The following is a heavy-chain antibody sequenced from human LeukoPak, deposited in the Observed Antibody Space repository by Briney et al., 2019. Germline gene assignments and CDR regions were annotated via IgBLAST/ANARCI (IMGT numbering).Heavy chain of an antibody. Sequence: GGALRISFAASGFTFCNYAISWAPPAPGEGPGWVSAISGSGGSTYYADSVKGRFTISRDNSKNTLYLQMNSLRAEDTAVYYCAKEAKYQLRSFDYWGQGTLVTVSS. CDR3: AKEAKYQLRSFDY. D-gene: IGHD2-2*01. CDR1: GFTFCNYA. CDR2: ISGSGGST. J-gene: IGHJ4*02. V-gene: IGHV3-23*01.